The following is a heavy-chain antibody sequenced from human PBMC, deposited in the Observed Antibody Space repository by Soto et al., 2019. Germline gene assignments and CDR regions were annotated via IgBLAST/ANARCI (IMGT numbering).Heavy chain of an antibody. J-gene: IGHJ4*02. D-gene: IGHD3-22*01. CDR3: EKDLFYESGGPHDY. V-gene: IGHV3-23*01. Sequence: HPWGSLRLSCASSVFSFVTYAMSWVRQAPGKGLEWVSSISVNGAATYYADSVKGRFAISRDISRNTLYLQMNSLRAEDTAVYYCEKDLFYESGGPHDYWGQGTLVTVTP. CDR2: ISVNGAAT. CDR1: VFSFVTYA.